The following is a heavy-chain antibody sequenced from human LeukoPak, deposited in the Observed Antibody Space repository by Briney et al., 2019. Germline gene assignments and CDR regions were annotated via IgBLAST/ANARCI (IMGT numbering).Heavy chain of an antibody. CDR2: ISSSSSYI. V-gene: IGHV3-21*01. D-gene: IGHD2-2*01. CDR1: GFTFSSYS. CDR3: ARGDYCSSTSCYPYYYYYGMDV. J-gene: IGHJ6*04. Sequence: PGGSLRLSCAASGFTFSSYSMNWVRQAPGNGLEWVSSISSSSSYIYYADSLKGRFTISRDNAKNSLYLQMNSLRAEDTAVYYCARGDYCSSTSCYPYYYYYGMDVWGKGTTVTVSS.